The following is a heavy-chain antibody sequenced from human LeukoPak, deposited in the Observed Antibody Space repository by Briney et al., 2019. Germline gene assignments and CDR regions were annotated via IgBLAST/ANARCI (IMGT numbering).Heavy chain of an antibody. J-gene: IGHJ3*02. CDR2: IYYSGST. D-gene: IGHD6-13*01. CDR1: GGSISSGGYY. Sequence: SETLSLTCTVSGGSISSGGYYWSWIRQHPGKGLEWIGYIYYSGSTYYNPSLKSRVTISVDKSKNQFSLKLSSVTAADTAVYYCASYSSSSRAFDIWGQGTMVTVSS. CDR3: ASYSSSSRAFDI. V-gene: IGHV4-31*09.